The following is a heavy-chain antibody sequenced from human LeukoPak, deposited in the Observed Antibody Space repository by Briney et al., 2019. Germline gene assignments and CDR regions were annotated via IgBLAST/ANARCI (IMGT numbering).Heavy chain of an antibody. Sequence: SETLSLTCAVYGGSFSGYHWSWIRQPPGKGLEWIGEINHSGSTNYNPSLKSQVTISVDTSKNQFSLKLSSVTAADTAVYYCAREVVVVPAAILPLHYYYYYYMDVWGKGTTVTVSS. D-gene: IGHD2-2*02. CDR3: AREVVVVPAAILPLHYYYYYYMDV. J-gene: IGHJ6*03. V-gene: IGHV4-34*01. CDR1: GGSFSGYH. CDR2: INHSGST.